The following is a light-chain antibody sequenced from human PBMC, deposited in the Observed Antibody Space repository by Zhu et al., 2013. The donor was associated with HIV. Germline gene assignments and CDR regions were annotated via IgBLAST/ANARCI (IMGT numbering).Light chain of an antibody. V-gene: IGKV1-27*01. Sequence: DIQMTQSPSSLSASVGDRVTITCRASQGISSYLAWYQQKPGKVPNLLIFGATTLQSGVSLRFSGSGSGTDFSLTISSLQPEDFAVYYCQQYNSYFWTFGQGTKVEIK. CDR2: GAT. J-gene: IGKJ1*01. CDR3: QQYNSYFWT. CDR1: QGISSY.